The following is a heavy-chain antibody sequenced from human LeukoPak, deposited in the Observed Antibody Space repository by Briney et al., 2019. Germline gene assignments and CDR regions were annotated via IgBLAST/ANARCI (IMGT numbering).Heavy chain of an antibody. CDR1: GYTFTSYG. CDR3: ARLPGREDY. V-gene: IGHV1-18*01. D-gene: IGHD1-14*01. Sequence: GASVKVSCKASGYTFTSYGISWVRQAPGQGLEWMGWISAYNGNTNYAQKFQGWVTMTRDTSISTAYMELSRLRSEDTAVYYCARLPGREDYWGQGTLVTVSS. CDR2: ISAYNGNT. J-gene: IGHJ4*02.